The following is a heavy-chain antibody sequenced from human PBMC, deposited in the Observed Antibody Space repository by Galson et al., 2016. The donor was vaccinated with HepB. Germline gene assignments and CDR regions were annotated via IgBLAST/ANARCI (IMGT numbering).Heavy chain of an antibody. Sequence: SLRLSCAASGFTFSDYYMTWVRQSPGKGLEWVANIKQDGSYRHYVDSVKGRFTVSRDNAKNSLYLEMNSLRVEDTAVYYCARSRGNDLWGQGTLVIVSS. CDR3: ARSRGNDL. V-gene: IGHV3-7*01. CDR1: GFTFSDYY. J-gene: IGHJ5*02. CDR2: IKQDGSYR.